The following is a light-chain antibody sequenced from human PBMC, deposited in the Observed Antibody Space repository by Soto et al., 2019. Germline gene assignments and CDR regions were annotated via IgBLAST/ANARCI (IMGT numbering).Light chain of an antibody. V-gene: IGKV3-20*01. CDR3: QQYGSSPPWT. J-gene: IGKJ1*01. CDR2: GAS. Sequence: EIVLTQSPGTLSLSPGERATLSCRASQSVSSSYLAWYQQKPGQAPRLLIYGASSRATGIPDRFSGSGSGTAFTLTISRLEPEEFAVYYCQQYGSSPPWTFGQGTKVEIK. CDR1: QSVSSSY.